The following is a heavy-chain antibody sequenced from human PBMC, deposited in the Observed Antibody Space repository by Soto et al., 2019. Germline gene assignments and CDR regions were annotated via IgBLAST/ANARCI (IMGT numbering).Heavy chain of an antibody. CDR2: IKSKTDGGTT. CDR3: ITDLLEWLLAPYY. CDR1: GFTFSNAW. D-gene: IGHD3-3*01. Sequence: PGGSLRLSCAASGFTFSNAWMSWVRQAPGKGLEWVGRIKSKTDGGTTDYAAPVKGRFTISRDDSKNTLYLQMNSLKTEDTAVYYCITDLLEWLLAPYYWGQGTLVTVSS. J-gene: IGHJ4*02. V-gene: IGHV3-15*01.